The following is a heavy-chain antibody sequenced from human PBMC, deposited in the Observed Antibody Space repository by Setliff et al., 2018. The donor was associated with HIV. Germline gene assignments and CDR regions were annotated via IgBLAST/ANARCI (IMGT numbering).Heavy chain of an antibody. D-gene: IGHD1-1*01. CDR3: ARDPNAPYFQH. J-gene: IGHJ1*01. Sequence: SETLSLTCTLSGGSISTYYWNWIRQPPGKGLEWIGYISYSGSTTYNPSLKSRVTLSVKTSKNQFSLKLNSVTAADTAVYYCARDPNAPYFQHWGPGTLVTVSS. CDR2: ISYSGST. V-gene: IGHV4-59*01. CDR1: GGSISTYY.